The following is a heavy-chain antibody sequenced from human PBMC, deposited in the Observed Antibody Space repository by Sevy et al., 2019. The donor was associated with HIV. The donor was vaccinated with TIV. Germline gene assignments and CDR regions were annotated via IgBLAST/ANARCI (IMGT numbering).Heavy chain of an antibody. CDR3: ARDIGAGIAAAGVTFDI. Sequence: GGSLRLSCAASGITFSSYWMSWVRQAPGKGLEWVANIKQDGSEKYYVDSVKGRFTISRDNAKNSLYLQMNSLRAEDTAVYYCARDIGAGIAAAGVTFDIWGQGTMVTVSS. CDR2: IKQDGSEK. V-gene: IGHV3-7*03. D-gene: IGHD6-13*01. J-gene: IGHJ3*02. CDR1: GITFSSYW.